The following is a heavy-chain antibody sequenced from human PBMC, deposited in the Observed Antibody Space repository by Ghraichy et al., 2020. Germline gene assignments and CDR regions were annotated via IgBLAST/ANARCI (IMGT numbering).Heavy chain of an antibody. V-gene: IGHV3-21*06. D-gene: IGHD2-21*01. CDR1: GFTFSNYR. J-gene: IGHJ6*02. CDR2: ISSTSTHI. CDR3: AGQLHRLTGLCSGGVCHYGLDV. Sequence: GSLRPSCVTSGFTFSNYRIHWVRQAPGKGLEWVSSISSTSTHIYYADSVKGRFTTTRDNAKNTAYLQVDGLRVEDTAVYYCAGQLHRLTGLCSGGVCHYGLDVWGQGTPVTVSS.